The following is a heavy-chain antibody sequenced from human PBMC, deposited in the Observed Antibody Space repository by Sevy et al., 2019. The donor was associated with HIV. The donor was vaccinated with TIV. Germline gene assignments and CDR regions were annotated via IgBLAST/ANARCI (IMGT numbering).Heavy chain of an antibody. V-gene: IGHV3-53*01. J-gene: IGHJ6*03. CDR1: GFTVSSNY. CDR3: ARAGGGGGYCSGGSCYGAYYYYYMDV. CDR2: IYSGGST. Sequence: GGSLRLSCAASGFTVSSNYMSWVRQAPGKGLEWVSVIYSGGSTYYADSVKGRFTISRVNSKNTLYLQMNSLRAEDTAVYYCARAGGGGGYCSGGSCYGAYYYYYMDVWDKGTTVTVSS. D-gene: IGHD2-15*01.